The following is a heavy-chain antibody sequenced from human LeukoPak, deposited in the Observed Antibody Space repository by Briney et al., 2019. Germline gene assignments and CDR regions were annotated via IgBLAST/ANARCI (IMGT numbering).Heavy chain of an antibody. V-gene: IGHV3-48*03. D-gene: IGHD3-22*01. CDR3: AKLRYYYDSSGAFDY. CDR1: GFTFSSYE. CDR2: ISSSGSTI. J-gene: IGHJ4*02. Sequence: GGSLRLSCAASGFTFSSYEMNWVRQAPGKGLEWVSYISSSGSTIYYADSVKGRFTISRDNAKNSLYLQMNSLRAEDTALYYCAKLRYYYDSSGAFDYWGQGTLVTVSS.